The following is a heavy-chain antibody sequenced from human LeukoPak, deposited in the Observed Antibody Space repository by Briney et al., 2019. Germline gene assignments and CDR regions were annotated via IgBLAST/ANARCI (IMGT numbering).Heavy chain of an antibody. CDR3: ATEAGAGTGGGDFDP. CDR1: GYTLTELS. V-gene: IGHV1-24*01. CDR2: FDPEDGET. J-gene: IGHJ5*02. Sequence: ASVKVSCKVSGYTLTELSMHWVRQAPGKGLEWMGGFDPEDGETIYAQKFQGRVTMTEDTSTDTAYVELSSLRSEDTAVYYCATEAGAGTGGGDFDPWGQGTLVTVSS. D-gene: IGHD6-19*01.